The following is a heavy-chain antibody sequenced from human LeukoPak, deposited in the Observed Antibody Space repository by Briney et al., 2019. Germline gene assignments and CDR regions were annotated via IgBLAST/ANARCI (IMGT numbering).Heavy chain of an antibody. V-gene: IGHV3-23*01. J-gene: IGHJ4*02. CDR2: ISGSGGSP. CDR1: EFTFSSYA. Sequence: PGGSLRLSCAASEFTFSSYAMSWVRQAPGKGLEWVSAISGSGGSPYYADSVKGRSTISRDNSKNTLYLQMNSLRADDTAVYYCAKGSRGSYYGSYYDYWGQGTLVAVSS. CDR3: AKGSRGSYYGSYYDY. D-gene: IGHD1-26*01.